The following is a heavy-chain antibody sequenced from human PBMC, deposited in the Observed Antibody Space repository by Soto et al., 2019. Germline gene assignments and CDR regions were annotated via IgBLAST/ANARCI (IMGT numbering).Heavy chain of an antibody. V-gene: IGHV4-59*11. Sequence: SATLSLTGTVSGGSISPHYWSWIRQPPGKGLEWIGYIYYSGSTTYNPSLKSRVTMSINTSKNQFSLKVTSVTAADTAVYYCARDRYYGGAGHWGQGALVTVSS. CDR2: IYYSGST. D-gene: IGHD3-10*01. CDR1: GGSISPHY. CDR3: ARDRYYGGAGH. J-gene: IGHJ4*02.